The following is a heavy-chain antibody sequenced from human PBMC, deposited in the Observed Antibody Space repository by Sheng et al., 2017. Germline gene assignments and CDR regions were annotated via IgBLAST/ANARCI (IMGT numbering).Heavy chain of an antibody. V-gene: IGHV4-34*01. Sequence: QVQLQQWGAGLLKPSETLSLTCAVYGGSFSGYYWSWIRQPPGKGLEWIGEINHSGSTNYNPSLKSRVTISVDTSKNQFSLKLSSVTAADTAVYYCARLYCSGGSCYSNPYYYGMDVWGQGTTVTFSS. CDR2: INHSGST. D-gene: IGHD2-15*01. CDR1: GGSFSGYY. J-gene: IGHJ6*02. CDR3: ARLYCSGGSCYSNPYYYGMDV.